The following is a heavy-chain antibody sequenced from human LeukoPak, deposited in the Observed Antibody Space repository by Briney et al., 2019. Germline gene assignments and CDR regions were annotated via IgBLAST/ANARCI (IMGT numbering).Heavy chain of an antibody. CDR3: ARDPLNYGSGSYYKVFWFDP. D-gene: IGHD3-10*01. CDR1: GGSISSSSYY. CDR2: IYYSGST. V-gene: IGHV4-39*06. Sequence: SETLSLTCTVSGGSISSSSYYWGWIRQPPGKGLEWIGSIYYSGSTYYNPSLKSRVTISVDTSKNQFPLKLSSVTAAYTAVYYCARDPLNYGSGSYYKVFWFDPWGQGTLVTVSS. J-gene: IGHJ5*02.